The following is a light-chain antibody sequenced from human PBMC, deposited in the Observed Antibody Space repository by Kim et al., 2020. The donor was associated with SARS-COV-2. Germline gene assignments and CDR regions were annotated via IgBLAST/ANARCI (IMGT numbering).Light chain of an antibody. CDR2: NDS. CDR3: QSADSSGTWV. CDR1: ALPKQY. J-gene: IGLJ3*02. Sequence: SYELTHPPSVSVSPGQTARITCSGDALPKQYAYWYQQKPGQAPVLVIYNDSERPSGIPERFSGSSSGTTVTLTISGVQAEDEADYYCQSADSSGTWVFGGGTQLTVL. V-gene: IGLV3-25*03.